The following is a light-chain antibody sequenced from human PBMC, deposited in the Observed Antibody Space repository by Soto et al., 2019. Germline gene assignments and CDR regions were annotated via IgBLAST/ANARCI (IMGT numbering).Light chain of an antibody. CDR2: DVS. CDR1: SSDVGGYNY. CDR3: CSYAGSYTPVV. J-gene: IGLJ1*01. V-gene: IGLV2-11*01. Sequence: QSVLTQPRSVSGSPGQSATISCTGTSSDVGGYNYVSWYQQHPGKAPKLMIYDVSKRPSGVPDRFSGSKSGNTASLTISGLQAEDEADYYCCSYAGSYTPVVFGTGTKVTVL.